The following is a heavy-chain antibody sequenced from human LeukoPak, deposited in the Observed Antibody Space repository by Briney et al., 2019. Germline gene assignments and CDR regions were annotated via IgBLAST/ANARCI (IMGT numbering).Heavy chain of an antibody. V-gene: IGHV4-39*07. J-gene: IGHJ4*02. D-gene: IGHD6-19*01. CDR2: IYYSGST. CDR1: GGSISSSSYY. Sequence: PSETLSLTCTVSGGSISSSSYYWGWIRQPPGKGLEWIGSIYYSGSTYYNPSLKSRVTISVDTSKNQFSLKLSSVTAADTAVYYCARTSIAVAGTGNFDYWGQGTLVTVSS. CDR3: ARTSIAVAGTGNFDY.